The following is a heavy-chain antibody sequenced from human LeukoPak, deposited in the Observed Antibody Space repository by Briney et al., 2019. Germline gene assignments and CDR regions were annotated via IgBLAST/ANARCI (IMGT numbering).Heavy chain of an antibody. CDR1: GYAFTGYY. J-gene: IGHJ4*02. D-gene: IGHD3-22*01. CDR3: AREISGYSDY. CDR2: INANSGDT. Sequence: ASVKVSCKASGYAFTGYYTHWVRQPPGQGLEWMGWINANSGDTKYAQKFQGRVTMTRDTSISTAYMELSRLRSDDTAMYYCAREISGYSDYWGQGTLVTVSS. V-gene: IGHV1-2*02.